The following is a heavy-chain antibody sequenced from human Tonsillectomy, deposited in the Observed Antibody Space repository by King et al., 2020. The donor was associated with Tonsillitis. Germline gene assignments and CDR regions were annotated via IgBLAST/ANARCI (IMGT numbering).Heavy chain of an antibody. CDR1: GGSINTIGYY. J-gene: IGHJ4*02. CDR2: ISYSGTT. CDR3: AGSAATFDC. Sequence: MQLQESGPGLVKPSQTLSLTCSVSGGSINTIGYYWSWIRQHPGKGLEWIGYISYSGTTYYNPSLKSRVTISVDTSQNEFSLRLSSVTAADTAVYYCAGSAATFDCWGQGALVAVSS. V-gene: IGHV4-31*03. D-gene: IGHD2-15*01.